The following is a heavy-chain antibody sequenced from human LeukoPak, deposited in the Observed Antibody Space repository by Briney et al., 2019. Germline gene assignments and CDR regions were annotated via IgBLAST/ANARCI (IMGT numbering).Heavy chain of an antibody. V-gene: IGHV3-66*01. CDR2: IYSGGST. D-gene: IGHD1-26*01. CDR3: ARDPDGSGGYFQH. Sequence: GGSLRLSCAASGFTVSSNYMSWVRQAPGKGLEWVSFIYSGGSTYYADSVRGRFTISRDNSKNTLYLQMNSLRAEDTAVYYCARDPDGSGGYFQHWGQGTLVTVSS. CDR1: GFTVSSNY. J-gene: IGHJ1*01.